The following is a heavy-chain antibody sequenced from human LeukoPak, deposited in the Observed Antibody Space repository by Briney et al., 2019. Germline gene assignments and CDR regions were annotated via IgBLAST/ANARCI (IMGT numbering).Heavy chain of an antibody. D-gene: IGHD6-13*01. J-gene: IGHJ4*02. CDR3: ARGRTELAAAGNIDY. V-gene: IGHV4-59*12. CDR1: GDSISGYY. CDR2: IYYTGSP. Sequence: PSETLSLTCTVSGDSISGYYWSWIRQPPGKGLEWIGYIYYTGSPNYNPSLKSRVTISVDTSKNQFSLKLSSVTAADTAVYYCARGRTELAAAGNIDYWGQGTLVTVSS.